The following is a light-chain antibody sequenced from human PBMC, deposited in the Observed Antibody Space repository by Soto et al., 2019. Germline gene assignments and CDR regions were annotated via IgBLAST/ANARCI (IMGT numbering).Light chain of an antibody. CDR1: QSISNW. J-gene: IGKJ5*01. Sequence: DIQMTQSPSTLSASVRDRATITSRAIQSISNWLAWYQQKPGKTPKLLIYKASTLKSGVPSRFSGSGSGTDFTLTISSLEPEDFAVYYCQQRSNWPSSITFGQGTRLEI. V-gene: IGKV1-5*03. CDR3: QQRSNWPSSIT. CDR2: KAS.